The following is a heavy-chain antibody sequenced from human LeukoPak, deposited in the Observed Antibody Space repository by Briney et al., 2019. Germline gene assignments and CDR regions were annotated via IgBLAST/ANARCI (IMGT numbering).Heavy chain of an antibody. CDR1: GGSFSGYY. D-gene: IGHD2-15*01. CDR2: INHSGST. CDR3: ARHDSLNWFDP. J-gene: IGHJ5*02. Sequence: ASETLSLTCAVYGGSFSGYYWSWIRQPPGKGLEWIGEINHSGSTNYNPSLKSRVTISVDTSKNQFSLKLSSVTAADTAVYYCARHDSLNWFDPWGQGTLVTVSS. V-gene: IGHV4-34*01.